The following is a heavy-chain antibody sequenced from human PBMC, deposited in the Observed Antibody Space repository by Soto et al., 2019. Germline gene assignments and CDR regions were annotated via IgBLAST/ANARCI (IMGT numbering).Heavy chain of an antibody. V-gene: IGHV1-2*04. J-gene: IGHJ6*03. D-gene: IGHD5-12*01. Sequence: QVQLVQSGAEVKKPGASVTVSCRYSGGTFNDYYIHWVRQAPGQGLEWMGWINPNGGVTKYAQKFQGWGSMAREPVNKTGHQQLSKARSDDHAVYFCGEESGGATATLDYYYFYMDVWGTGTTVTVSS. CDR3: GEESGGATATLDYYYFYMDV. CDR1: GGTFNDYY. CDR2: INPNGGVT.